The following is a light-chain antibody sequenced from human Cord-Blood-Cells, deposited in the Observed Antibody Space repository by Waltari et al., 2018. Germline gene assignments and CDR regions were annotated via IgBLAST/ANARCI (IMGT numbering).Light chain of an antibody. V-gene: IGKV1-39*01. J-gene: IGKJ4*01. CDR3: QQSYSTPLT. CDR2: AAS. CDR1: QSISSY. Sequence: DIHMTQSPSSLSASVGDRVTITCRASQSISSYLNWYQQKPGKAPKLLIYAASSLQSGVPSRFSGSGSGTDFTITISSLQPEDFATYYCQQSYSTPLTFGGGTKVEIK.